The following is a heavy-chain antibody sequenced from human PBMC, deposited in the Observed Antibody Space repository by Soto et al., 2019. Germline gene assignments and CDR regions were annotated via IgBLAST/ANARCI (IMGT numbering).Heavy chain of an antibody. J-gene: IGHJ3*02. CDR3: XRGYPSSIAPRPGAFDI. CDR1: GGSISGGGYY. CDR2: IYYSGST. V-gene: IGHV4-31*03. D-gene: IGHD6-6*01. Sequence: SETLSLTCTVSGGSISGGGYYWSWIRQHPGKGLEWIGYIYYSGSTYYNPSLKSRVTISVDTSKNQFSLKLSSVTAADTAVYYCXRGYPSSIAPRPGAFDIWGQGTMVTVSS.